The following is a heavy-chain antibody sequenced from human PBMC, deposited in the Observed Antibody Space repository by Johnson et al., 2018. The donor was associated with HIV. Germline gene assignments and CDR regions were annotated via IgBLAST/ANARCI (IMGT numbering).Heavy chain of an antibody. CDR1: GFTFSDYY. Sequence: QVHLVESGGGLVKPGGSLRLSCAASGFTFSDYYMSWIRQAPGKGLEWVSYISRSGSTIYYADSVKGRFTISRDNANNSLYLQMNSLGAEDTAVYYCLRRRRDGDTFDIWGQGTMVTVSP. V-gene: IGHV3-11*04. CDR2: ISRSGSTI. D-gene: IGHD5-24*01. J-gene: IGHJ3*02. CDR3: LRRRRDGDTFDI.